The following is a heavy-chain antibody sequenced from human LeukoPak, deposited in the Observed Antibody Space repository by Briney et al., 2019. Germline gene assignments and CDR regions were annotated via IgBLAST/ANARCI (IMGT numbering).Heavy chain of an antibody. CDR2: ISAYNGNT. CDR1: GYTFTSYG. Sequence: GASVKVSCKASGYTFTSYGISWVRQAPGQGLEWVGWISAYNGNTNYAQKLQGRVTMTTDTSTSTAYMELRSLRSDDTAVYYCARGYCSGGSCYRNWFDPWGQGTLVTVSS. J-gene: IGHJ5*02. V-gene: IGHV1-18*01. D-gene: IGHD2-15*01. CDR3: ARGYCSGGSCYRNWFDP.